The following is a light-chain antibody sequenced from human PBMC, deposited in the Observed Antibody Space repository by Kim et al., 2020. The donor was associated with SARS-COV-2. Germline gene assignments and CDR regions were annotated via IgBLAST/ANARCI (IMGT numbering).Light chain of an antibody. CDR2: QDN. CDR1: KLGDKY. J-gene: IGLJ2*01. V-gene: IGLV3-1*01. CDR3: QAWDSSTAV. Sequence: YELTQPPSVSVSPGQTASITCSGDKLGDKYACWYQQKPGQSPVLVIYQDNKRPSGIPERFSGSNSGNTATLTISGTQAMDEADYYCQAWDSSTAVFGGGTKVTVL.